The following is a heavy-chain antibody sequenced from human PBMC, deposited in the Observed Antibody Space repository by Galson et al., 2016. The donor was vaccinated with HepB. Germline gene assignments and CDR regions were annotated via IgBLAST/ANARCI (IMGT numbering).Heavy chain of an antibody. D-gene: IGHD2-2*01. V-gene: IGHV4-4*02. J-gene: IGHJ5*02. Sequence: TLSLTCAVSGGTISSGNWWSWVRQTPGSGLEWIGEIYHSGNTNYNPSLKSRVTISIDESKNHFSLKLTSVTAADTAVYYCARGEYQLLYTWFDAWGQGILVTVSS. CDR3: ARGEYQLLYTWFDA. CDR1: GGTISSGNW. CDR2: IYHSGNT.